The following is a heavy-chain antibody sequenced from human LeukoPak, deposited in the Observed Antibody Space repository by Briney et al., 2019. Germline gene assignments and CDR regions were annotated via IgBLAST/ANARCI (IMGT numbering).Heavy chain of an antibody. J-gene: IGHJ4*02. CDR2: ISSSGSTI. CDR1: GFTVSSNY. Sequence: PGGSLRLSCASSGFTVSSNYMSWVRQAPGKGLEWVSYISSSGSTIYYADSVKGRFTISRDNSKNTLYLQMNSLRAEDTAVYYCAKDSLDYGDYVFDYWGQGTLVTVSS. CDR3: AKDSLDYGDYVFDY. V-gene: IGHV3-48*01. D-gene: IGHD4-17*01.